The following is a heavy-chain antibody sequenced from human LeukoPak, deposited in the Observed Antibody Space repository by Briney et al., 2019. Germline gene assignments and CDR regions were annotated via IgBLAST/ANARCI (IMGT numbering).Heavy chain of an antibody. J-gene: IGHJ3*01. D-gene: IGHD6-19*01. V-gene: IGHV3-30*18. Sequence: GGSLRLSCAASGFSFSGYGMHWVRQAPGKGLEWVAVISCDGSNKFYADSVKGRFTISRDNSKNTLYLQMNSLRAEDTAVYYCAKLGYSSGWYDFQIDAFDFWGQGTMVTVSS. CDR1: GFSFSGYG. CDR3: AKLGYSSGWYDFQIDAFDF. CDR2: ISCDGSNK.